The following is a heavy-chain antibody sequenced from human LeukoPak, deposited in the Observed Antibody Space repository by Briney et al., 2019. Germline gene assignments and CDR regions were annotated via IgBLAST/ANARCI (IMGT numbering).Heavy chain of an antibody. J-gene: IGHJ4*02. Sequence: PGGSLRLSCAASGFTFSNYAMHWVRQAPGKGLEWVAATSHNEYNKYYADSVNGRFTISRDNSKNTLYLEVNSLRADDTAIYYCARDWKTNSFDYWGQGTLVTVSS. CDR2: TSHNEYNK. D-gene: IGHD1-1*01. CDR3: ARDWKTNSFDY. V-gene: IGHV3-30-3*01. CDR1: GFTFSNYA.